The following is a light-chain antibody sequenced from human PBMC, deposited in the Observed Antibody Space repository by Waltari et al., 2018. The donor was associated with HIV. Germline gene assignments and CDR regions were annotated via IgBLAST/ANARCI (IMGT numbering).Light chain of an antibody. CDR1: SSDVGGHNH. CDR2: EVS. Sequence: QSSLTQTASVPRSPAPSITLSCTGTSSDVGGHNHVSCYQQNPGKAPKLWIYEVSNRPSGVSNRFSGSKSGNTASMTISGLQAEDEADYYCNSYRSSTTPCVFGTGTKVTVL. CDR3: NSYRSSTTPCV. V-gene: IGLV2-14*01. J-gene: IGLJ1*01.